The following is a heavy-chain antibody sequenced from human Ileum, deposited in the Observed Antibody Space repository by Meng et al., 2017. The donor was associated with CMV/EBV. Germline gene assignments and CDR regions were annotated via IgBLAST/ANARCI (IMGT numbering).Heavy chain of an antibody. CDR2: IDPGGGST. CDR3: ARDHIKGLRRLDP. D-gene: IGHD5-12*01. Sequence: SAYTVITSCVPSMRQARGPWLEWMGMIDPGGGSTSYAQTFQGRVTMTRDTSTSTVYMELSSLRSEGTAVYYCARDHIKGLRRLDPWGQGTLVTVS. J-gene: IGHJ5*02. CDR1: AYTVITSC. V-gene: IGHV1-46*01.